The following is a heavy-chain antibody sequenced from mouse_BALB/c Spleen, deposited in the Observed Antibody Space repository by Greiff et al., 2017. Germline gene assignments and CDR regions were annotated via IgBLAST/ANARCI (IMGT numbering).Heavy chain of an antibody. CDR3: TRGSRGGLAY. CDR1: GYTFTSYW. CDR2: IYPGSGST. Sequence: LQQSGSELVRPGASVKLSCKASGYTFTSYWMHWVKQRHGQGLEWIGNIYPGSGSTNYDEKFKSKVTLTVDTSSSTAYMHLSSLTSEDSAVYCCTRGSRGGLAYWGQGTLVTVSA. J-gene: IGHJ3*01. V-gene: IGHV1S22*01.